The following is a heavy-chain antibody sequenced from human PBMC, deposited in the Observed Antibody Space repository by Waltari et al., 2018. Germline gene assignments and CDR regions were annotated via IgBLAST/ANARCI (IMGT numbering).Heavy chain of an antibody. Sequence: EVQLVESGGGLVQPGGSLRLSCGASGFTFSWYWMSWVRQTPGKGLEWVANINYDGSQKYYVDSVKGRFTISRDNAKNSVYLQMNSLRVEDTAVYYCAKSRGFEYWGQGTLITVSS. V-gene: IGHV3-7*01. CDR3: AKSRGFEY. CDR2: INYDGSQK. J-gene: IGHJ4*02. D-gene: IGHD2-2*01. CDR1: GFTFSWYW.